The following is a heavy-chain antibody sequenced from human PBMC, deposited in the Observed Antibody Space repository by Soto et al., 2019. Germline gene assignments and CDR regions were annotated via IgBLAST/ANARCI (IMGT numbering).Heavy chain of an antibody. CDR1: GGTFRTAA. J-gene: IGHJ6*02. CDR3: ARDNDRPQLGGNYYYILDV. CDR2: IMPVFRTP. V-gene: IGHV1-69*12. Sequence: QVQLEQSGAEVKKPGSSVKVSCKASGGTFRTAAVSWVRQAPGQGLEWMGGIMPVFRTPDYAQKFHGRVTIPADESTSTAYMELSGLRSDDTAVYYCARDNDRPQLGGNYYYILDVWGQGTTITVSS. D-gene: IGHD2-8*01.